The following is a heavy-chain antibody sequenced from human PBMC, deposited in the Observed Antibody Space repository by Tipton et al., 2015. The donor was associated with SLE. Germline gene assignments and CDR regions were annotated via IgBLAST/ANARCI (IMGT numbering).Heavy chain of an antibody. J-gene: IGHJ4*02. Sequence: TLSLTCAVYGGSFSGYYWSCIRQPPGKGLEWIGEINHSGSTNYNPSLKSRVTISVDTSKNQFSLKLSSVTAADTAVYYCARGIVAAFYYWGQGTLVTVSS. V-gene: IGHV4-34*01. CDR3: ARGIVAAFYY. D-gene: IGHD6-6*01. CDR2: INHSGST. CDR1: GGSFSGYY.